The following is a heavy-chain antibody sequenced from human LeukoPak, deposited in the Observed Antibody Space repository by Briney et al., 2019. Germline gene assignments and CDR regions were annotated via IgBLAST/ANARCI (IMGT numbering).Heavy chain of an antibody. CDR2: INTNTGNP. J-gene: IGHJ5*02. D-gene: IGHD3-3*01. CDR1: RYTFTSYA. CDR3: ARDDYDFWSGYGHNWFDP. Sequence: ASVKVSCKASRYTFTSYAMNWVRQAPGQGLEWMGWINTNTGNPTYAQGFTGRFVFSLDTSVSTAYLQISSLKAEDTAVCYCARDDYDFWSGYGHNWFDPWGQGTLVTVSS. V-gene: IGHV7-4-1*02.